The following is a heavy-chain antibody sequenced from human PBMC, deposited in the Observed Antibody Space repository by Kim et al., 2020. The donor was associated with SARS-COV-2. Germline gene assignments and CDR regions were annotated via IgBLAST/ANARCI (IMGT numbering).Heavy chain of an antibody. CDR1: GFIFNNYW. Sequence: GGSLRLSCAVSGFIFNNYWMTWVRQAPGKGLEWVANINQEGTEKYYVDSVKGRFTISRDDATNSLHLQMHSLTAEDMAVYYCARDQGPYGVDVWGQGTTV. V-gene: IGHV3-7*03. CDR3: ARDQGPYGVDV. J-gene: IGHJ6*02. CDR2: INQEGTEK.